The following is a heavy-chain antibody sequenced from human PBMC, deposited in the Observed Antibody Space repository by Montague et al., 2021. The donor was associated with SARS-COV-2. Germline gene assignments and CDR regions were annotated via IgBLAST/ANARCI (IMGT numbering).Heavy chain of an antibody. D-gene: IGHD1-26*01. Sequence: SLSLSCAASGFSFSSYEMNWVRQAPGKGLEWVSYISSSGSTIYYADSVKGRFTISRDNAKNSLYLQMNSLRAEDTAVYYCARVFATVGAMDRNDYWGQGTLVTVPS. V-gene: IGHV3-48*03. J-gene: IGHJ4*02. CDR2: ISSSGSTI. CDR1: GFSFSSYE. CDR3: ARVFATVGAMDRNDY.